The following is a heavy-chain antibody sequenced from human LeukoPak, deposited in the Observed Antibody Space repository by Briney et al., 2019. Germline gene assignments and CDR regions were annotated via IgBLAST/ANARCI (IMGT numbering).Heavy chain of an antibody. V-gene: IGHV3-30*02. CDR3: ANKPSWIQQNTGDAFDI. J-gene: IGHJ3*02. Sequence: PGGSLRLSCAASGFTFSSYGMHWVRQAPGKGLEWVAFIRYDGSNKYYADSVKGRFTISRDNSKNTLYLQMNSLRAEDTAVYYCANKPSWIQQNTGDAFDIWGQGTMVTVSS. CDR2: IRYDGSNK. CDR1: GFTFSSYG. D-gene: IGHD5-18*01.